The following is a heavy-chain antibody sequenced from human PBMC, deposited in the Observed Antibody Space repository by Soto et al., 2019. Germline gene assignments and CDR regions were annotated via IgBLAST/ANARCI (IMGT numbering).Heavy chain of an antibody. J-gene: IGHJ5*02. CDR3: ARTLRKVTMVRGVIIWFDP. CDR2: INHSGST. V-gene: IGHV4-34*01. CDR1: GGSFSGYY. D-gene: IGHD3-10*01. Sequence: QVQLQQWGAGLLKPSETLSLTCAVYGGSFSGYYWSWIRQPPGKGLEWIGEINHSGSTNYNPSLKRRVTISVDTSKNQFSLKLSSVTAADTAVYYCARTLRKVTMVRGVIIWFDPWGQGTLVTVSS.